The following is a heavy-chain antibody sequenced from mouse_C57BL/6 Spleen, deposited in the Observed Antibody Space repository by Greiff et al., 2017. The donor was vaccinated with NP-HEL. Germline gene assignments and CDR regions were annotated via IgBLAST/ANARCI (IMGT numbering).Heavy chain of an antibody. CDR1: GFTITDDY. CDR2: IDPENGDT. V-gene: IGHV14-4*01. D-gene: IGHD1-1*01. Sequence: DVQLVESGAELVRPGASVKLSCTASGFTITDDYMHWVKQRPEQGLEWIGWIDPENGDTEYASKFKGKATITADTSSNTAYLQLSSLTSEDTAVYYCTTTTVAYAMDYWGQGTSVTVSS. CDR3: TTTTVAYAMDY. J-gene: IGHJ4*01.